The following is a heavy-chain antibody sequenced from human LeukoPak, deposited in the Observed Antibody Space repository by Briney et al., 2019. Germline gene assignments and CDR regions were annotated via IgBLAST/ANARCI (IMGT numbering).Heavy chain of an antibody. Sequence: ASVKVSCKASGGTFSSFAISWVRQAPGQGLEWMGWISAYNGNTNYAQKLQGRVTMTTDTSTSTAYMELRSLRSDDTAVYYCARELGYCSGGSCYIDYWGQGTLVTVSS. CDR1: GGTFSSFA. J-gene: IGHJ4*02. CDR3: ARELGYCSGGSCYIDY. CDR2: ISAYNGNT. D-gene: IGHD2-15*01. V-gene: IGHV1-18*01.